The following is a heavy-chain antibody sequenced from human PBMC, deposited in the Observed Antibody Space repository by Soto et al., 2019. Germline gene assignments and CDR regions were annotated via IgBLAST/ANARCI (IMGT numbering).Heavy chain of an antibody. Sequence: EVQLWESGGGLVQPGGSLRLSCAVSGFTFSSSPMSWVRRAPGKGLEWVSGINGGDDSKHYAESVRGRFTITRDNSKNTLLLQMNSLSVEDTAIYYCAKDSHWSIISPTHDPWGQGTQVTVSS. D-gene: IGHD3-3*01. CDR2: INGGDDSK. V-gene: IGHV3-23*01. J-gene: IGHJ5*02. CDR1: GFTFSSSP. CDR3: AKDSHWSIISPTHDP.